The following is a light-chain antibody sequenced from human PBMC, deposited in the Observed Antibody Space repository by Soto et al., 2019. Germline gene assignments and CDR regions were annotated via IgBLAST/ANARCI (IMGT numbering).Light chain of an antibody. Sequence: EIVLTQSPGTLSLSPGATATLSCRASLSVSRNYLAWFQQKPGQAPRLLIHGASSRAAGTPDRFSGSGSGTDFTLTISRLEPEDFAVYYCHHSGDSPIYTFGPGTKVDFK. CDR2: GAS. V-gene: IGKV3-20*01. CDR3: HHSGDSPIYT. J-gene: IGKJ3*01. CDR1: LSVSRNY.